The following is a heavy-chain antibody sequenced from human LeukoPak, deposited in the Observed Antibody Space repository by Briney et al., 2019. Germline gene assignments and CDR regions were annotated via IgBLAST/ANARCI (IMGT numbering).Heavy chain of an antibody. D-gene: IGHD3-9*01. J-gene: IGHJ4*02. CDR3: ARGPYYDILTGPIPLDY. Sequence: ASVKVSCKASGYTFTGYYIHWVRQAPGQGLEWMGWINPNSGGTNYAQKFQGRVTMTRDTSISTAYMELSRLRSDDTAVYYCARGPYYDILTGPIPLDYWGQGTLVTVSS. V-gene: IGHV1-2*02. CDR1: GYTFTGYY. CDR2: INPNSGGT.